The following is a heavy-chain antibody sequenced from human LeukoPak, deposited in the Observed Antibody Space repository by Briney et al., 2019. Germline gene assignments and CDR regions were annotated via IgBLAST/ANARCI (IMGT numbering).Heavy chain of an antibody. CDR3: ARGRRDYSNYEGTLED. J-gene: IGHJ4*02. CDR1: GFTFSSYT. D-gene: IGHD4-11*01. Sequence: PGGSLRLSCAASGFTFSSYTMDWVRQAPGKGLEWVAYISTSSRTIYYADSVKGRFTISRDDAKNSLSLHMDSLRAEDTAVYYCARGRRDYSNYEGTLEDWGQGTLVTVSS. V-gene: IGHV3-48*01. CDR2: ISTSSRTI.